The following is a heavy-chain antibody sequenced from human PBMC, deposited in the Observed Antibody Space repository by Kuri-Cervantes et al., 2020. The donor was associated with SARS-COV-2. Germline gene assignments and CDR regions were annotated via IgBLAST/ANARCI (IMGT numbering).Heavy chain of an antibody. D-gene: IGHD2-2*01. CDR3: ARDLYCSSTSCYQRENWFDP. CDR1: GYTFTSYD. Sequence: ASVKVSCKASGYTFTSYDINWVRQATGQGLEWMGWMNPNSGNTGYAQKFQGRVTMTRNTSISTAYMELSSLRSEDTAVYYCARDLYCSSTSCYQRENWFDPWGQGTLVTVSS. J-gene: IGHJ5*02. V-gene: IGHV1-8*01. CDR2: MNPNSGNT.